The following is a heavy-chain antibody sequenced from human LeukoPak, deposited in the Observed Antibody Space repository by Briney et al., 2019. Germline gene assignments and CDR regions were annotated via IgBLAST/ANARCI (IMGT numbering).Heavy chain of an antibody. CDR2: ISGGSGDST. V-gene: IGHV3-23*01. CDR3: AKDRRYCSSISCYGYYYGMDV. CDR1: GITFSSYA. D-gene: IGHD2-2*01. J-gene: IGHJ6*02. Sequence: GGSLRLSCAASGITFSSYAMNWVRQAPGKGLEWVSAISGGSGDSTYYADSVKGRFTISRDNSKNTLYLQMNSLRAEDTAVYYCAKDRRYCSSISCYGYYYGMDVWGQGTTVTVSS.